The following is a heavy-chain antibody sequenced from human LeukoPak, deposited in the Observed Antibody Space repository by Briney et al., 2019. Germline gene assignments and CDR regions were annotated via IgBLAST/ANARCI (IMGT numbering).Heavy chain of an antibody. CDR1: GFTFSSYA. D-gene: IGHD4-17*01. CDR2: ISGSGGST. CDR3: ARVFIGDYGDYQFDY. Sequence: GGSLRLSCAASGFTFSSYAMSWVRQAPGKGLEWVSAISGSGGSTYYADSVKGRFTISRDNAKNSLYLEMNSLRAEDTAVYYCARVFIGDYGDYQFDYWGQGTLVTVSS. V-gene: IGHV3-23*01. J-gene: IGHJ4*02.